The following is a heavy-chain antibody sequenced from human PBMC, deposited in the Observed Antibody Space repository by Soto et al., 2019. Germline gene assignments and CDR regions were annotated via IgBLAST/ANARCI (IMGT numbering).Heavy chain of an antibody. J-gene: IGHJ5*02. CDR3: ARAKQLTGYNWFDP. V-gene: IGHV1-2*02. CDR1: GYTFTGYY. CDR2: INPNSGGT. Sequence: ASVKVSCKASGYTFTGYYMHWVRQAPGQGLEWMGWINPNSGGTNYAQKFQGRVTMTRDTSISTAYMELSRLRSDDTAVYYCARAKQLTGYNWFDPWGQGNLVTVSS. D-gene: IGHD6-13*01.